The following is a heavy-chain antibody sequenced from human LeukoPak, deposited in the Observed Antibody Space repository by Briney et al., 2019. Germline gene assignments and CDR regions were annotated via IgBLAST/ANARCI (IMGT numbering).Heavy chain of an antibody. D-gene: IGHD3-3*01. V-gene: IGHV1-69*13. CDR2: IIPIFGTA. CDR1: GGTFSSYA. Sequence: RASVKVSCKASGGTFSSYAISWVRQAPGQGLEWMGGIIPIFGTANYAQKFQGRVTITADESTSTAYMELSSLRSEDTAVYYCARGAYDFWSGYYLSWFGPWGQGTLVTVSS. CDR3: ARGAYDFWSGYYLSWFGP. J-gene: IGHJ5*02.